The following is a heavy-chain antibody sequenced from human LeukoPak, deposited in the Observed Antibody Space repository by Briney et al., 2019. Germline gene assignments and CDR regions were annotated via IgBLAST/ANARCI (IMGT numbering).Heavy chain of an antibody. D-gene: IGHD3-22*01. V-gene: IGHV3-30*02. CDR3: AKPKHHMIVLGDWFDP. CDR2: IRYDGSNK. Sequence: GVSLRLSCAASGFTFSSYGMHWVRQAPGKGLEWVAFIRYDGSNKYYADSVKGRFTISRDNSKNTLYLQMNSLRAEDAAVYYCAKPKHHMIVLGDWFDPWGQGTLVTVSS. CDR1: GFTFSSYG. J-gene: IGHJ5*02.